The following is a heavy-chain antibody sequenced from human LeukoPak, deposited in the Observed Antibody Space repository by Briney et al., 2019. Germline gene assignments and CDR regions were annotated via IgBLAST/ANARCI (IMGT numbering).Heavy chain of an antibody. CDR2: IYSGGST. D-gene: IGHD6-19*01. J-gene: IGHJ4*02. CDR1: GFTVSSNY. Sequence: PGGSLRLSCAVSGFTVSSNYMSWVRQAPGKGLKWVSVIYSGGSTYYADSVKGRFTISRDNSKNTLYLQMNSLRAEDTAVYYCARGDSSGWYKNWGQGTLVTASS. CDR3: ARGDSSGWYKN. V-gene: IGHV3-66*01.